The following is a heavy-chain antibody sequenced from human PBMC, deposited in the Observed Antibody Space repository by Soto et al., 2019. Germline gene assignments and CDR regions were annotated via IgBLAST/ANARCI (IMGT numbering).Heavy chain of an antibody. CDR1: GFTFSTYW. J-gene: IGHJ3*01. D-gene: IGHD6-19*01. CDR3: ARPLGWRDAFDF. CDR2: IKQDGSDT. V-gene: IGHV3-7*01. Sequence: EVQLVESGGGLVQPGGSLRLSCAASGFTFSTYWMTWVRQAAGKGLEWVANIKQDGSDTFYVDSLKGRFTISRDNVNNLLYLHLSSLRAEDTAMYYCARPLGWRDAFDFWGQGTMVTVSS.